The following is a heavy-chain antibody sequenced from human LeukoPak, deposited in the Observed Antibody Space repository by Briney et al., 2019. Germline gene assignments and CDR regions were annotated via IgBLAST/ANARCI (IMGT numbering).Heavy chain of an antibody. CDR2: ISGSGGST. J-gene: IGHJ4*02. Sequence: PGGSLRLSCAASGFLFSSYAMSWVRQAPGKGLEWVSTISGSGGSTYYADSVKGRFTISRDNSKNTVYLQMNSLRAEDTAVYYCAKEPSCINDVCHGDFDYWGQGTLVTVSS. CDR3: AKEPSCINDVCHGDFDY. D-gene: IGHD2-8*01. V-gene: IGHV3-23*01. CDR1: GFLFSSYA.